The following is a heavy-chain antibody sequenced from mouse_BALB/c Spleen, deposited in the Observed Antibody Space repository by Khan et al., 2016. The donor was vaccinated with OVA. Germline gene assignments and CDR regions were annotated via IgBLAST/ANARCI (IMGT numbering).Heavy chain of an antibody. D-gene: IGHD1-1*01. CDR1: GFTFSTYG. CDR3: ASLAYYYDSEGFAY. Sequence: EVELVESGGDLVKPGGSLKLSCAASGFTFSTYGMSWVRQTPDKRLEWVATVSTGGGYPYYPDSVKGRFTISSDNAKNTLYLQMSSLKSEDTAMFYCASLAYYYDSEGFAYWGQGTLVTVSA. J-gene: IGHJ3*01. V-gene: IGHV5-6*01. CDR2: VSTGGGYP.